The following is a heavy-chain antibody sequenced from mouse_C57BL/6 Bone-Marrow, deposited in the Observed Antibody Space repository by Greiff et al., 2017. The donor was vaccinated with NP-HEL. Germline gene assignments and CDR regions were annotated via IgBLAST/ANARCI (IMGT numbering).Heavy chain of an antibody. J-gene: IGHJ1*03. V-gene: IGHV3-6*01. CDR2: ISYDGSN. CDR3: ARDGDSRRYFDV. D-gene: IGHD2-13*01. Sequence: EVQLQESGPGLVKPSQSLSLTCSVTGYSITSGYYWNWIRQFPGNKLEWMGYISYDGSNNYNPSFKNRTSITRDTSQNQFFLKLNSVTTEDTATYYCARDGDSRRYFDVWGTGTTVTVSS. CDR1: GYSITSGYY.